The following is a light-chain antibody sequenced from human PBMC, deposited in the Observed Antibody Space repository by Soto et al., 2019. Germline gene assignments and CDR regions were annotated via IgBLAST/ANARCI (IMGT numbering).Light chain of an antibody. CDR2: SAS. J-gene: IGKJ1*01. V-gene: IGKV1-39*01. CDR1: QTVSKF. Sequence: DVQMTQSPSSLSASVGDSVTIACRASQTVSKFVNWYQQKPGKVPDLLIYSASTLYSGVPSRFSGSGSGTEFTLTISNLQPEDFATYYCQQTYSLPRTFAQGTKVDNK. CDR3: QQTYSLPRT.